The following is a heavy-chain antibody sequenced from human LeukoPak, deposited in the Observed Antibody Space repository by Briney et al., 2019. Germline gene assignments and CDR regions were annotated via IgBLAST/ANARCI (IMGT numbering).Heavy chain of an antibody. J-gene: IGHJ4*02. CDR1: GFTFSSYS. CDR3: AKDRLSDDIPKRGYSYGHFDY. Sequence: GGSLRLSCAASGFTFSSYSMNWVRQAPGRGLEWLSYISSSSSTIYYADSVKGRFTISRDNSKNTLYLQMNSLRAEDTAVYYCAKDRLSDDIPKRGYSYGHFDYWGQGTLVTVSS. V-gene: IGHV3-48*01. D-gene: IGHD5-18*01. CDR2: ISSSSSTI.